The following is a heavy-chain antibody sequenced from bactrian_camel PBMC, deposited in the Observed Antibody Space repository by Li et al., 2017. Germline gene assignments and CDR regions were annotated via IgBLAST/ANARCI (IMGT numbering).Heavy chain of an antibody. CDR1: GIIFSRCG. J-gene: IGHJ4*01. Sequence: QLVESGGGSVQAGGSLKLSCVASGIIFSRCGMGWYRQGPEKERELVSHISSYGTTTYGTSVKDRFTISRDNTKNTVYLQMNSLKPEDTAMYFCAAKERFNTGYAQSALGRLWYNFWGQGTQVTVS. CDR3: AAKERFNTGYAQSALGRLWYNF. CDR2: ISSYGTT. D-gene: IGHD1*01. V-gene: IGHV3S53*01.